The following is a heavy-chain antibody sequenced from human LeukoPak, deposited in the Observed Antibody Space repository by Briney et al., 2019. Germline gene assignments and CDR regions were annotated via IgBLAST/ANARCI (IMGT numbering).Heavy chain of an antibody. CDR2: IYPGDSDT. CDR1: GYSFTSYW. CDR3: ARRGYGFWSGYYEGGNWFDP. J-gene: IGHJ5*02. V-gene: IGHV5-51*01. D-gene: IGHD3-3*01. Sequence: PGESLKISCQGSGYSFTSYWSGWVRQMPGKGLEWMGIIYPGDSDTRYSPSFQGQVTISADKSISTAYLQWSCLKASEAAMCYCARRGYGFWSGYYEGGNWFDPWGQGTVVTVSS.